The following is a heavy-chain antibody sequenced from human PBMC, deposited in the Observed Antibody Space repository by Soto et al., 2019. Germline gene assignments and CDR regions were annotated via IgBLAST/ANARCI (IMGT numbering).Heavy chain of an antibody. J-gene: IGHJ5*02. CDR1: GFNVSNYG. CDR3: SRSDCTRTSCYVGWFAP. Sequence: EVQVVGSGGGVVKPGGSLRLSCAASGFNVSNYGMNWVRQAPGKGLERFSAISSSRIYISYADSVKGRFTISRDNAKNSVYLQMNSLSAGATDVYYCSRSDCTRTSCYVGWFAPGGQGTVVTVSS. CDR2: ISSSRIYI. D-gene: IGHD2-2*01. V-gene: IGHV3-21*01.